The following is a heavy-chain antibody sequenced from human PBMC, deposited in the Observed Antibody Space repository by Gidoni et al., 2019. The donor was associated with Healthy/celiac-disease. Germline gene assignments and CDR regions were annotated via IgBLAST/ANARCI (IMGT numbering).Heavy chain of an antibody. J-gene: IGHJ3*02. CDR3: ARVSGSDYGDAFDI. Sequence: QVQLQESGPGLVKPSETLSLTCTVSGYSISSGYYWGWIRQPPGKGLEWIGSIYHSGSTYYNPSLKSRVTISVDTSKNQFSLKLSSVTAADTAVYYCARVSGSDYGDAFDIWGQGTMVTVSS. CDR2: IYHSGST. CDR1: GYSISSGYY. V-gene: IGHV4-38-2*02. D-gene: IGHD3-10*01.